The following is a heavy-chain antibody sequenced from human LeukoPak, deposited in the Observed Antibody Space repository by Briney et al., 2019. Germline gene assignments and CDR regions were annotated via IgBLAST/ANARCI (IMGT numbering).Heavy chain of an antibody. J-gene: IGHJ5*02. CDR2: ISAYNGNT. Sequence: ASVKVSCKASGYTFTSYGISWVRQAPGQGLEWMGWISAYNGNTNYAQKFQGRVTMTRDTSISTAYMELSRLRSDDTAVYYCARDTSRITMVRGVNPRVAWFDPWGQGTLVTVSS. V-gene: IGHV1-18*01. D-gene: IGHD3-10*01. CDR3: ARDTSRITMVRGVNPRVAWFDP. CDR1: GYTFTSYG.